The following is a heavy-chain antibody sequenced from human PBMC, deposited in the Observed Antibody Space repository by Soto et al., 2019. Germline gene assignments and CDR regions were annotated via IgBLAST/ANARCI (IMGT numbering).Heavy chain of an antibody. V-gene: IGHV1-3*05. CDR2: INDRDGNT. Sequence: QVQLVQSGAEEKKPGASVKVSCMTSGYTLSNYLMHWVRQDPGQRLEWMGWINDRDGNTEYSQKFQGRVIISRDTSESTTYLEVSSLTSEDTAVYYCARESWDRWGQGTLVTVSA. J-gene: IGHJ5*02. CDR3: ARESWDR. CDR1: GYTLSNYL.